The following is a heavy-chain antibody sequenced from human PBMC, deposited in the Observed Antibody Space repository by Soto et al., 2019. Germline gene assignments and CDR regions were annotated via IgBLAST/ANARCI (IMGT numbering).Heavy chain of an antibody. Sequence: EVQLVESGGGLVQPGGSLRLSCAASGFTFSSYWMNWVRQAPGKGLVWVSSISTDASSTNYADPVKGRFTISRDKAKNTLYLQMNSVRAEDATVYYCAGLLNKSPQNWGQGTLVIVSP. CDR3: AGLLNKSPQN. CDR2: ISTDASST. CDR1: GFTFSSYW. J-gene: IGHJ1*01. D-gene: IGHD2-21*01. V-gene: IGHV3-74*01.